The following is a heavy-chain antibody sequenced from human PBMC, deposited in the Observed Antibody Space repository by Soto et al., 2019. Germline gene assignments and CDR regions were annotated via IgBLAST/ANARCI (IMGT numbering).Heavy chain of an antibody. CDR2: IIPIFGTA. D-gene: IGHD6-6*01. Sequence: QVQLVQSGAEVKKPGSSVKVSCKASGGTFSSYAISWVRQAPGQGLEWMGGIIPIFGTANYAQKFQGRVTITADESTSTAYMELSSLRAEDTAVYYCARVSRSPLYSSSPREDYWGQGTLVTVSS. CDR1: GGTFSSYA. CDR3: ARVSRSPLYSSSPREDY. V-gene: IGHV1-69*01. J-gene: IGHJ4*02.